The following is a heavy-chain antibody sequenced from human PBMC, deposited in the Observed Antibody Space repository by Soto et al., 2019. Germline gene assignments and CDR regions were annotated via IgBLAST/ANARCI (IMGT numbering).Heavy chain of an antibody. CDR1: GGSFNNYY. CDR2: INHSEST. CDR3: ARDARYCSSTSCYLYYGMDV. J-gene: IGHJ6*02. D-gene: IGHD2-2*01. Sequence: SETLSLTCDVYGGSFNNYYWSWIRQPPGKGLEWIGEINHSESTNYNPSLKSRVTISVDTSKNQFSLELSSVTAADTAVYYCARDARYCSSTSCYLYYGMDVWGQGTTVTVS. V-gene: IGHV4-34*01.